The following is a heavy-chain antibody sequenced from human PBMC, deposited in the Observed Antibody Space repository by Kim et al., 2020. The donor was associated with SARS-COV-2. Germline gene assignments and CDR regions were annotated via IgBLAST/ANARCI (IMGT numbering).Heavy chain of an antibody. CDR3: ARDPVVEVTVPGWFDP. Sequence: DCVKGPFTVSRDNAKNTVYLQMGGLRVDDTAVYYCARDPVVEVTVPGWFDPWGQGTLVTVSS. D-gene: IGHD2-21*02. V-gene: IGHV3-74*01. J-gene: IGHJ5*02.